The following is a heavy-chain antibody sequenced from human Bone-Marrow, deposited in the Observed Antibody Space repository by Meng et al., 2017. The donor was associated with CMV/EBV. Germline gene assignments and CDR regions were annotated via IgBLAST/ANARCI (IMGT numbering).Heavy chain of an antibody. CDR3: ASANMVPTYYYYYGMDV. J-gene: IGHJ6*02. D-gene: IGHD3-10*01. CDR1: GFTFSSYE. V-gene: IGHV3-48*03. Sequence: GESLKISCAASGFTFSSYEMNWVRQAPGKGLEWVSYISSSSSTIYYADSVKGRFTISRDNAKNSLYLQMNSLRAEDTAVYYCASANMVPTYYYYYGMDVWGQGTTVTVSS. CDR2: ISSSSSTI.